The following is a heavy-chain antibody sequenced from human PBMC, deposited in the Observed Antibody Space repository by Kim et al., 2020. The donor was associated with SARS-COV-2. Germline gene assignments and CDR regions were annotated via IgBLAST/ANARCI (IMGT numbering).Heavy chain of an antibody. CDR1: GVSFGGYL. D-gene: IGHD2-15*01. CDR3: ARDLLATISVWHALNV. J-gene: IGHJ3*01. CDR2: IRSRAYGATT. Sequence: GGSLRLSCSASGVSFGGYLMSWFRQAPGKGLEWVAVIRSRAYGATTEYAASGKGRITIARDDFRSVPYLKMNSLKTEDTAIYYCARDLLATISVWHALNVWGQGTLVTVSS. V-gene: IGHV3-49*03.